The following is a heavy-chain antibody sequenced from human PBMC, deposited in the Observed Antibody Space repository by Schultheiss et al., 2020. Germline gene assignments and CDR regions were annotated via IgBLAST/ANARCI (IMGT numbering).Heavy chain of an antibody. CDR1: GFTFSSYA. CDR3: ASCRDGSCHYFDY. CDR2: ISSSGSTI. V-gene: IGHV3-48*04. D-gene: IGHD5-24*01. Sequence: GGSLRLSCAASGFTFSSYAMHWVRQAPGKGLEWVSYISSSGSTIYYADSVKGRFTISRDNAKNSLYLQMNSLRAEDTALYYCASCRDGSCHYFDYWGQGTLVTVSS. J-gene: IGHJ4*02.